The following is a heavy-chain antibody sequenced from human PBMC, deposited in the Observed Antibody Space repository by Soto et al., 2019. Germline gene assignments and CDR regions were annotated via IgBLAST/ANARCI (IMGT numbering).Heavy chain of an antibody. V-gene: IGHV1-18*01. Sequence: ASVKVSCKVSGYTFTSYGISWVRQAPGQGLEWMGWISAYNGNTNYAQKLQGRVTMTTDTSTSTAYMELRSLRSDDTAVYYCAREGYCSSTSCPPTYYYYGMDVWGQGTTVTVSS. D-gene: IGHD2-2*01. CDR1: GYTFTSYG. CDR3: AREGYCSSTSCPPTYYYYGMDV. J-gene: IGHJ6*02. CDR2: ISAYNGNT.